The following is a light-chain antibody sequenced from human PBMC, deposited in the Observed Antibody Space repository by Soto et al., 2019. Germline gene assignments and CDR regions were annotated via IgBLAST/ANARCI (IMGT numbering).Light chain of an antibody. CDR1: QDIRNY. CDR2: DVS. J-gene: IGKJ2*01. CDR3: QQYDNHPLS. Sequence: DIQMTQSPSSLSASVGDRVTITCQASQDIRNYLNWYQQKPGKAPKLLIYDVSNLKIGVPSRFSGSGSGADFTFTISSLQPEDIATYYCQQYDNHPLSFGQGTKLVIK. V-gene: IGKV1-33*01.